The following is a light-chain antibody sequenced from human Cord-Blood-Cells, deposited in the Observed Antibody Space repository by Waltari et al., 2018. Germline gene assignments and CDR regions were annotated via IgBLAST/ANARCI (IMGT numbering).Light chain of an antibody. CDR3: CSYAGSSTYV. CDR2: EGS. CDR1: SSDVGSYKL. V-gene: IGLV2-23*01. Sequence: QSALTQPASVSGSPGQAITISCTGTSSDVGSYKLVSWYQQHPGKAPKLMIYEGSKRPSGVSNRVSGSKSGNTASLTISGLQAGDEADYYCCSYAGSSTYVFGTGTKVTVL. J-gene: IGLJ1*01.